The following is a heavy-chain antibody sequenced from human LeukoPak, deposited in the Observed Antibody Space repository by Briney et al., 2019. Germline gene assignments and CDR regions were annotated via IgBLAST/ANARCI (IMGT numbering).Heavy chain of an antibody. V-gene: IGHV4-59*01. CDR2: IYYSGST. CDR3: ARSYYYDSSGYYYYFDY. D-gene: IGHD3-22*01. J-gene: IGHJ4*02. Sequence: SETLSLTCTVSGGSISSYYWSWIRQPPGKGLEWIGYIYYSGSTNYNPSLKGRVTTSVDTSKNQFSLKLSSVTAADTAVYYCARSYYYDSSGYYYYFDYWGQGTLVTVSS. CDR1: GGSISSYY.